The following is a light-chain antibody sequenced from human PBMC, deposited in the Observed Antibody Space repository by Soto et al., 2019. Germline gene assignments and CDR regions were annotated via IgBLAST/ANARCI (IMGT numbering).Light chain of an antibody. CDR2: GAS. CDR3: QQDVSSPWT. Sequence: EIVLTQSPGTLSVSPGERATLSCRASQSVSSSYLAWYQQKPGQAPRLLIYGASSRATGFPDRFSGSGSGTDFTLTISRLEPEDFAVYYCQQDVSSPWTFGQGTKVEIK. V-gene: IGKV3-20*01. J-gene: IGKJ1*01. CDR1: QSVSSSY.